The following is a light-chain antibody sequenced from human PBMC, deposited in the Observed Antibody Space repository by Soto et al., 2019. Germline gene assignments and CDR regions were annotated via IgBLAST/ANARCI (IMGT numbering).Light chain of an antibody. J-gene: IGKJ2*01. Sequence: EIVLTQSPGTLSLSPGERATLSCRASQSVGDSYLAWFQQKPGQAPRLLIYGASSRATGIPDRFSGSGSGTDFTLTISRLEPEDFVVYYCQQYGSSPGTFGQGTKLEI. CDR3: QQYGSSPGT. CDR1: QSVGDSY. CDR2: GAS. V-gene: IGKV3-20*01.